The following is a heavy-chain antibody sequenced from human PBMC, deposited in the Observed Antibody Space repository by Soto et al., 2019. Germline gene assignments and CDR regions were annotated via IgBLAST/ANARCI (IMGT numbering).Heavy chain of an antibody. Sequence: LILSCAASGLTFDDFAMHWVRQAPGKGLEWVSSISWNSGNIGYADSVKGRFTISRDNAKNSLYLQMNSLRAEDTALYYCAKDITLRVSISSLYYSYGMDVWGQGATVTVSS. CDR3: AKDITLRVSISSLYYSYGMDV. CDR2: ISWNSGNI. D-gene: IGHD3-10*01. V-gene: IGHV3-9*01. J-gene: IGHJ6*02. CDR1: GLTFDDFA.